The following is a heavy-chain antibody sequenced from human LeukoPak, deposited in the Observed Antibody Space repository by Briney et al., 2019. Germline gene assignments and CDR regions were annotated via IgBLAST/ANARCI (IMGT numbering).Heavy chain of an antibody. J-gene: IGHJ4*02. V-gene: IGHV1-18*01. CDR3: AKSIRYYGSGSYSY. CDR2: ISTYNGNT. Sequence: ASVKVSCKASGYTFTSYGLSWVRQAPGQGLEWMGWISTYNGNTNYAQKLQGRVTMTTDTSTSTAYMELRSLRSDDTAVYYCAKSIRYYGSGSYSYWGQGTLVTVSS. CDR1: GYTFTSYG. D-gene: IGHD3-10*01.